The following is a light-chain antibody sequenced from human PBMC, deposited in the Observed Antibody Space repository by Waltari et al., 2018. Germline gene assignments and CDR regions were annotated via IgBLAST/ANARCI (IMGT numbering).Light chain of an antibody. V-gene: IGKV1-39*01. CDR3: QQSYGTPPNG. Sequence: DIQMTQSPSSLSASIGDRVTITCRTSRSINSFLNWYQQKPGKAPKLLIYAASNLQTDVPARCSASGSGTEYTLTISSIQPEDFATYYCQQSYGTPPNGFGQGTRLDI. J-gene: IGKJ5*01. CDR1: RSINSF. CDR2: AAS.